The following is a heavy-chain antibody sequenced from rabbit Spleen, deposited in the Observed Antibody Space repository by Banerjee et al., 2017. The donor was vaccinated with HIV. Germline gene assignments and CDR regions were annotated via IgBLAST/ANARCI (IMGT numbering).Heavy chain of an antibody. V-gene: IGHV1S47*01. CDR3: TRDLTGVIGWNFGW. J-gene: IGHJ3*01. D-gene: IGHD4-1*01. Sequence: QEQLEESGGGLVQPGGSLKLPCKASEFDFSSYGMSWVRQAPGKGLEWIGYIDPIFGITYYANWVNGRFSISRENAQNTVFLQMTSLTAADTATYFCTRDLTGVIGWNFGWWGQGTLVTVS. CDR1: EFDFSSYG. CDR2: IDPIFGIT.